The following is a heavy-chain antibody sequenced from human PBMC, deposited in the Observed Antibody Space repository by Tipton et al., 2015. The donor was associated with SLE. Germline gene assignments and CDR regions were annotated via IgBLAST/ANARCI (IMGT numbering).Heavy chain of an antibody. J-gene: IGHJ4*02. Sequence: TLSLTCTVSGGSISSSSYYWGWIRQPPGKGLEWIGSIYYSGSTYYNPSLKSRVTISVDTSKNQFSLKLSSVTAADTAVYYCARDHTPYYDFWSGYQWAGYFGYWGQGTLVTVSS. CDR1: GGSISSSSYY. D-gene: IGHD3-3*01. CDR2: IYYSGST. V-gene: IGHV4-39*07. CDR3: ARDHTPYYDFWSGYQWAGYFGY.